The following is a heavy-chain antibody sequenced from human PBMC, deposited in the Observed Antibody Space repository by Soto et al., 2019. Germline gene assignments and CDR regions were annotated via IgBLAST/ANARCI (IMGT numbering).Heavy chain of an antibody. J-gene: IGHJ5*02. CDR3: ARMGDFWSGPGELDP. D-gene: IGHD3-3*01. V-gene: IGHV4-39*01. CDR2: VYYNGFT. Sequence: SETLSLTCTASGGSISSSNYYWAWIRQSPGKGPEWIGSVYYNGFTYYNPSLKSRVTISVGTSKNQFSLKLTSVTAADTAVYYCARMGDFWSGPGELDPWGQGTLVTVSS. CDR1: GGSISSSNYY.